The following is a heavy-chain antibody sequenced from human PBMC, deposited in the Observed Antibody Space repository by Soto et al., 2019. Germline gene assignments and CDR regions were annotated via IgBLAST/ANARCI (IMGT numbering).Heavy chain of an antibody. CDR2: IIPIFGKA. D-gene: IGHD6-19*01. Sequence: SVKVSCKASGGTFSSYAISWVRQAPGQGLEWMGGIIPIFGKANYAQKFQGRVTITADESTSTAYMELSSLRSEDTAVYYCASGRYRSGWYVGYYYYGMDVWGQGATVTVSS. CDR1: GGTFSSYA. J-gene: IGHJ6*02. V-gene: IGHV1-69*13. CDR3: ASGRYRSGWYVGYYYYGMDV.